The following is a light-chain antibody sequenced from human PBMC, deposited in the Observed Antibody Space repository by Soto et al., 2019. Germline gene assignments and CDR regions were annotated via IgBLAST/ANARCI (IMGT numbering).Light chain of an antibody. V-gene: IGKV3-15*01. Sequence: EIMMTQSPATLSVSPGERATLSCWSSQSISSNLAWYQHKRGQAPRLLFYGASTRTTGVPARFSGSGSRTGFTLTISSLHSEDFAIYYCQQYNNWPYTFGQGTKLEIK. CDR1: QSISSN. J-gene: IGKJ2*01. CDR2: GAS. CDR3: QQYNNWPYT.